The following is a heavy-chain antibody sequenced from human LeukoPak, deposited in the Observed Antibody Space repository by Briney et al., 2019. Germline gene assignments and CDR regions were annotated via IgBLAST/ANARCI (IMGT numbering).Heavy chain of an antibody. D-gene: IGHD1-26*01. V-gene: IGHV4-59*01. J-gene: IGHJ6*03. CDR1: GGSISSYY. CDR3: ARDGGSYYDYYYYMDV. CDR2: IYYSGST. Sequence: SETLSLTCTVSGGSISSYYWSWIRQPPGKGLEWIGYIYYSGSTNYNPSLKSRVIISVDTSKNQFSLKLSSVTAADTAVYYCARDGGSYYDYYYYMDVWGKGTTVTVSS.